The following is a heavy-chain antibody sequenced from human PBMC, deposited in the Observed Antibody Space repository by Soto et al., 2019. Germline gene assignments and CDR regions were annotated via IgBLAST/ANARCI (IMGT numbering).Heavy chain of an antibody. CDR1: GFTVSSNY. CDR3: IRDPYGST. J-gene: IGHJ5*02. V-gene: IGHV3-66*01. CDR2: IYSGGST. Sequence: SLRLSCAASGFTVSSNYMSWVRQAPGKGLEWVSVIYSGGSTYYADSVKGRFTISRDDSKDTLFLQMNSLKIEDTALYYCIRDPYGSTWGQGTLVTVSS. D-gene: IGHD3-10*01.